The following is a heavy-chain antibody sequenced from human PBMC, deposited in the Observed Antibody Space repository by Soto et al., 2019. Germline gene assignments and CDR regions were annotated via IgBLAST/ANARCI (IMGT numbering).Heavy chain of an antibody. J-gene: IGHJ5*02. CDR1: GASITTYY. V-gene: IGHV4-59*01. CDR3: ARDWDSSGLCGP. Sequence: PSETLSLTCSVSGASITTYYWRWIRQPPGKGLEWIGSISYSGSTKYNPSLESRVMISLDTSKNQFSLRLTSVTAADTALYYCARDWDSSGLCGPWDQEALVTVAS. D-gene: IGHD3-10*01. CDR2: ISYSGST.